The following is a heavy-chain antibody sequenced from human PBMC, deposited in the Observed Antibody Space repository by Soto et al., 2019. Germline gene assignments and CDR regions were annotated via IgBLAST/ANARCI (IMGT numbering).Heavy chain of an antibody. CDR3: ARRSTVVTPEAFDI. CDR1: GFTFSSYA. D-gene: IGHD2-21*02. V-gene: IGHV3-30-3*01. J-gene: IGHJ3*02. CDR2: ISYDGSNK. Sequence: QVQLVESGGGVVQPGRSLRLSCAASGFTFSSYAMHWVRQAPGKGLEWVAVISYDGSNKYYADSVKGRFTISRDNSKNTLYLQMNSLRAEDTAVYYCARRSTVVTPEAFDIWGQGTMVTVSS.